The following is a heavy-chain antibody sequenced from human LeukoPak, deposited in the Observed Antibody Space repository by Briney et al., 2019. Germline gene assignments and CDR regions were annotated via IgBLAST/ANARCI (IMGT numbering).Heavy chain of an antibody. CDR1: GGSISTSNWS. V-gene: IGHV4-39*01. CDR2: IYYSGNT. Sequence: PSETLSLTCTVSGGSISTSNWSWGWIRQPPGRGLEWIGTIYYSGNTYYNQSLKSRVTISVDTSKNQFSLRLTSVTAADTAVYYCATEQLRQRGITNWFDPWGQGTLVTVSS. CDR3: ATEQLRQRGITNWFDP. J-gene: IGHJ5*02. D-gene: IGHD6-13*01.